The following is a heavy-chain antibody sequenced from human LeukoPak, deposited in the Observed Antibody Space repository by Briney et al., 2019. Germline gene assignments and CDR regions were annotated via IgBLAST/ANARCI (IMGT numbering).Heavy chain of an antibody. CDR1: GFTFDDYG. Sequence: GGSLRLSCAASGFTFDDYGMSWVRQAPGKGLEWVSGINWNGGSTGYADSVKGRFTISRDNAKNSLYLQMNSLRAEDTAVYYCARSYYYDSSGYFGYWGQGTLVTVSS. CDR2: INWNGGST. J-gene: IGHJ4*02. V-gene: IGHV3-20*04. D-gene: IGHD3-22*01. CDR3: ARSYYYDSSGYFGY.